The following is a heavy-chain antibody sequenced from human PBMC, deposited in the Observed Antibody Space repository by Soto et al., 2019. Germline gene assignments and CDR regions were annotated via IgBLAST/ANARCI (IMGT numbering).Heavy chain of an antibody. J-gene: IGHJ4*02. CDR2: FYYSGTT. CDR1: GGSISSYY. V-gene: IGHV4-59*08. CDR3: ARRYGYSFDY. Sequence: QVQLQESGPGLVKPSETLSLTCTVSGGSISSYYWSWIRQPPGKGLEWIGSFYYSGTTNYNPSLKSRVAISVDTSKNQLSLKLSSVTAADTAVYYCARRYGYSFDYWGQGTLVTVSS. D-gene: IGHD5-18*01.